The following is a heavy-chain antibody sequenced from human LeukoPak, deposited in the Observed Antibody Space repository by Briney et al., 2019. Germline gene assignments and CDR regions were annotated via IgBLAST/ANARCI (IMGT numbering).Heavy chain of an antibody. CDR2: IYHSGST. CDR1: GGSISSGGYS. Sequence: SQTLSLTCAVSGGSISSGGYSWSWIRQPPGKGLEWIGYIYHSGSTYYNPSLKSRVTISVDRSKNQFSLKLSSVTAADTAVYYCARMVLHGSGKEYYFDYWGQGTLVTVSS. V-gene: IGHV4-30-2*01. D-gene: IGHD3-10*01. J-gene: IGHJ4*02. CDR3: ARMVLHGSGKEYYFDY.